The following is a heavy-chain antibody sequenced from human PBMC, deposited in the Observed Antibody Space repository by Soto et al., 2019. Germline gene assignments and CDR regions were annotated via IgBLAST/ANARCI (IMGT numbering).Heavy chain of an antibody. D-gene: IGHD6-13*01. CDR1: GGTFSSYA. Sequence: QVQLVQSGAEVKKPGSSVKVSCKASGGTFSSYAISWVRQAPGQGLEWMGGIIPIFGTANYAQKFQGRVTITADEYRSTACMGMSSLNPEDAAVYYCGRDRWGRVAAAGQARQSYYYYGMDVWGQGTTVTVSS. J-gene: IGHJ6*02. V-gene: IGHV1-69*01. CDR2: IIPIFGTA. CDR3: GRDRWGRVAAAGQARQSYYYYGMDV.